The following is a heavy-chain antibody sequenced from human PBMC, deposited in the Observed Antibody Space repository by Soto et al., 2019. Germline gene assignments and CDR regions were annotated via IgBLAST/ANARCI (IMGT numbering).Heavy chain of an antibody. D-gene: IGHD3-22*01. V-gene: IGHV4-59*01. CDR1: GGSISSYY. J-gene: IGHJ1*01. CDR2: IYYSGST. Sequence: SETLSLTCTVSGGSISSYYWSWIRQPPGKGLEWIGYIYYSGSTNYNPSLKSLVTISVDTSKNQFSLKLSSVTAADTAVYYCARDYYDSSGYHEYFQHWGKGTLVTVSS. CDR3: ARDYYDSSGYHEYFQH.